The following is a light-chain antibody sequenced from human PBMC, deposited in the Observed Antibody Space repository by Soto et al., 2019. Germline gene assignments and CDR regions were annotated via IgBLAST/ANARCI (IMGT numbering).Light chain of an antibody. CDR3: QQYSSWPPWT. CDR1: QSVSNRY. Sequence: EIVLTQSPGTLSLSPGERATLSCWASQSVSNRYLAWYQQKPGQAPRLLIYGASTRATGVPARFSGSGSGTEFTLTISNLQSEDFAVYYCQQYSSWPPWTFGQGTKVDIK. J-gene: IGKJ1*01. V-gene: IGKV3-15*01. CDR2: GAS.